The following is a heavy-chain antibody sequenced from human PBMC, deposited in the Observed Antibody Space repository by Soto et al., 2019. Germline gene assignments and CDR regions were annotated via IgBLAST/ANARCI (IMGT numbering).Heavy chain of an antibody. CDR2: ISYDGSNK. CDR1: GFTFSSYA. CDR3: AKSRNYDYYYGMDV. V-gene: IGHV3-30-3*02. J-gene: IGHJ6*02. D-gene: IGHD4-4*01. Sequence: QVQLVESGGGVVQPGRFLRLSCAASGFTFSSYAMHWVRQAPGKGLEWVAVISYDGSNKYYADSVKGRFTISRDNSKNTLYLQMNSLRAEDTAVYYCAKSRNYDYYYGMDVWGQGTTVTVSS.